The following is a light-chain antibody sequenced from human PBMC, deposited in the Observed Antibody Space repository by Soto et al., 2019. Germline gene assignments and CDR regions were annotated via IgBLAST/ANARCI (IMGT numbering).Light chain of an antibody. CDR2: KAS. J-gene: IGKJ1*01. CDR3: QQYHSYAST. V-gene: IGKV1-5*03. Sequence: DIQMTQSPSTLSASVGDRVTITCRASQSISTWLAWYQQKPGKAPKLLIFKASSLQGGIPSRFRGSGSGTEFTRTISSLQPDDFATSYYQQYHSYASTFGQGTKVDIK. CDR1: QSISTW.